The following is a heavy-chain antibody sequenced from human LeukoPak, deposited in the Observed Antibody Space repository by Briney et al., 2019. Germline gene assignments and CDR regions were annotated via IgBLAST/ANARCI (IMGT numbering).Heavy chain of an antibody. CDR1: GGSISSYC. V-gene: IGHV4-4*09. CDR2: IYTSGST. Sequence: SETLSLTCTVSGGSISSYCWSWVRRPPGKGLEWIGYIYTSGSTDYNPSLKSRVTMSVDTSKNQLSMELRFLTAADTAVYYCAREMEGDYGSGTFFDLWGQGNVVTVSS. CDR3: AREMEGDYGSGTFFDL. J-gene: IGHJ4*02. D-gene: IGHD3-10*01.